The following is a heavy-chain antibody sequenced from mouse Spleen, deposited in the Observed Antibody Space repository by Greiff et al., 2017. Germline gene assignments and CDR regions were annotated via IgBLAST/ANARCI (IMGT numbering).Heavy chain of an antibody. Sequence: VQLQQSGPGLVAPSQSLSITCTVSGFSLTSYGVHWVRQPPGKGLEWLVVIWSDGSTTYNSALKSRLSISKDNSKSQVFLKMNSLQTDDTAMYYCARNFDDGYGNYAMDYWGQGTSVTVSS. CDR1: GFSLTSYG. CDR3: ARNFDDGYGNYAMDY. J-gene: IGHJ4*01. D-gene: IGHD2-3*01. V-gene: IGHV2-6*02. CDR2: IWSDGST.